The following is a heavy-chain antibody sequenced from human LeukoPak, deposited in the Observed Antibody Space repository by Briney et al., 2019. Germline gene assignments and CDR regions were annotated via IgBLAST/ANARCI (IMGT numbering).Heavy chain of an antibody. D-gene: IGHD3-22*01. J-gene: IGHJ3*02. V-gene: IGHV4-59*13. CDR2: IYYSGST. Sequence: SETLSLTCTVSGGSISSYYWSWIRQPQGKGLGWIWYIYYSGSTNYNPSLKSRVTISVDTSKNQFSLKLSSVTAADTAVYYCARDRDSSGYYGSYAFDIWGQGTMVTVSS. CDR1: GGSISSYY. CDR3: ARDRDSSGYYGSYAFDI.